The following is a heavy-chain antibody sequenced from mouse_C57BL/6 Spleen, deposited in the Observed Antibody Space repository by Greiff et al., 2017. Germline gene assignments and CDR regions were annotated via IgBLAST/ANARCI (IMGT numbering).Heavy chain of an antibody. CDR1: GYTFTSYT. J-gene: IGHJ2*01. V-gene: IGHV1-4*01. CDR2: INPSSGYT. D-gene: IGHD1-1*01. Sequence: QVQLQQSGAELARPGASVKMSCKASGYTFTSYTMHWVKQRPGQGLEWIGYINPSSGYTKYNQKFKDKATLTADKSSSTAYMQLSSLTSEDSAVNYCARRDYGSSFDYWGQGTTLTVSS. CDR3: ARRDYGSSFDY.